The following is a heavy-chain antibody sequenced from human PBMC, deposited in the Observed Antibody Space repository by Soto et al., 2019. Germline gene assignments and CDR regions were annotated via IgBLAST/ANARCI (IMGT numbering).Heavy chain of an antibody. CDR1: GFTFSGYA. CDR3: AKYRTRYRGFDAFDI. D-gene: IGHD5-18*01. J-gene: IGHJ3*02. Sequence: GGSLILSCAASGFTFSGYAMSGVRQAPGKGLEWVSAISGSGGSTYYADSVKGRFTISRDNSKNTLYLQMNSLRAEDTAVYYCAKYRTRYRGFDAFDIWGQGTMVTVSS. V-gene: IGHV3-23*01. CDR2: ISGSGGST.